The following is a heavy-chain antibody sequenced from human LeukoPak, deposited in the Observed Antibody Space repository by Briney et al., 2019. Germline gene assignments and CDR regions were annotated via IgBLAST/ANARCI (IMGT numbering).Heavy chain of an antibody. Sequence: KPGGSLRLSCAASGFTFSNAWMSWVRQAPGKGLEWVGRIKSKTDGGATDYAAPVKGRFAISRDDSKNTLYLQMNSLRAEDTAVYYCAKDGSLSVSYDYWGQGTLVTVSS. CDR2: IKSKTDGGAT. J-gene: IGHJ4*02. CDR1: GFTFSNAW. CDR3: AKDGSLSVSYDY. V-gene: IGHV3-15*01. D-gene: IGHD1-26*01.